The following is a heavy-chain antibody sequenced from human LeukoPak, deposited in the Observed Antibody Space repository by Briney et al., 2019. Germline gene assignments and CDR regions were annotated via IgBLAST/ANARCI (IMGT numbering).Heavy chain of an antibody. CDR2: ISGSGGDT. D-gene: IGHD1-26*01. V-gene: IGHV3-23*01. CDR3: AKKGATTGDFDY. Sequence: GGSLRLSCAASGFTFSTYAMSWVRQAPGKGPEWVSAISGSGGDTYYADSVKGRFTISRDNSKNTLYLQMNSLRAEDTAVYYCAKKGATTGDFDYWGQGTLVTVSS. CDR1: GFTFSTYA. J-gene: IGHJ4*02.